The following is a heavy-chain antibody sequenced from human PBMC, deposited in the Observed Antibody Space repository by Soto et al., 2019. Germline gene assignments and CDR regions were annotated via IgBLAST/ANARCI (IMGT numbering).Heavy chain of an antibody. CDR3: ARAVAASAPFDY. CDR2: INAGNGNT. Sequence: ASVKVSCKASGYTFTSYAMHWVRQAPGQRLEWMGWINAGNGNTKYSQKFQGRVTITRDTSASTAYVELSSLRSEDTAVYYCARAVAASAPFDYWGQGTLVTVSS. CDR1: GYTFTSYA. J-gene: IGHJ4*02. V-gene: IGHV1-3*01. D-gene: IGHD2-15*01.